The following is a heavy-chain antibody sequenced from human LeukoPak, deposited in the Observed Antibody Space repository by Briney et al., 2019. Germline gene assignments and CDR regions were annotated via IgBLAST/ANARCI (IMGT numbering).Heavy chain of an antibody. CDR2: ISTSRSTI. J-gene: IGHJ4*02. CDR1: GFTFSDYN. CDR3: AREGNYDSSGYKPGGY. V-gene: IGHV3-48*02. D-gene: IGHD3-22*01. Sequence: GGSLRLSCAASGFTFSDYNMNWVRQAPGKGLEWVSYISTSRSTIYYADSVKGRFTISRDNAKNLLYLQMNSLRDEDTAVYYCAREGNYDSSGYKPGGYWGQGTLVTVSS.